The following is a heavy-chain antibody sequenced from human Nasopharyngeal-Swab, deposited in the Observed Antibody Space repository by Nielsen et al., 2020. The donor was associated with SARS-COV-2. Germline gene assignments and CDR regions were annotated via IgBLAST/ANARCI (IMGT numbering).Heavy chain of an antibody. V-gene: IGHV3-21*03. J-gene: IGHJ3*02. CDR3: ARSYTFDI. D-gene: IGHD1-14*01. CDR1: GFSFSIYS. CDR2: ISSSSSYI. Sequence: GESLKISCAASGFSFSIYSMNWVRQAPGKGLEWVSSISSSSSYIYYADSVKGRFTISRDNAKNSLYLQMNSLRAGDTAVYYCARSYTFDIWGQGTMVTVSS.